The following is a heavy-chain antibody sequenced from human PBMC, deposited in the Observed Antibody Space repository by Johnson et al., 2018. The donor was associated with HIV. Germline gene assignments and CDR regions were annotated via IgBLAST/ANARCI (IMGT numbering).Heavy chain of an antibody. CDR3: ARDRDSYYPPTFAAFDI. V-gene: IGHV3-74*03. D-gene: IGHD4-11*01. CDR2: INSDGSNT. Sequence: VQLVESGGGVARPGGSLRLSCAASGFTFSSYWMHWVRQAPGKGLVWVSRINSDGSNTKYADSVKGRFTISRDNAKNSLYLQMNSLRAEDTAVYYCARDRDSYYPPTFAAFDIWGQGTMVTVSS. CDR1: GFTFSSYW. J-gene: IGHJ3*02.